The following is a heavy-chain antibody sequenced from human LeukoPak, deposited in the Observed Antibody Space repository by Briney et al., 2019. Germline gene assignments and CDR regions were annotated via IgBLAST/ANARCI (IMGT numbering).Heavy chain of an antibody. CDR3: ARYGSGWGFDY. CDR1: GFTFSSYN. CDR2: ISSSGSTI. V-gene: IGHV3-48*02. J-gene: IGHJ4*02. Sequence: SGGSLRLSCAASGFTFSSYNMNWVRQAPGKGLEWVSYISSSGSTIYYADSVKGRFTISRDNAKNSLYLQMNSLRDDDTAVYFCARYGSGWGFDYWGQGTLATVSS. D-gene: IGHD6-19*01.